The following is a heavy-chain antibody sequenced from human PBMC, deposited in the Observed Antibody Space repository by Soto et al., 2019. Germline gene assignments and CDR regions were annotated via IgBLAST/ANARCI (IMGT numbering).Heavy chain of an antibody. V-gene: IGHV3-9*01. J-gene: IGHJ1*01. D-gene: IGHD6-19*01. CDR1: GFTFDDYA. CDR3: AKDRDSSGWSDFQH. Sequence: EVQLVESGGGLVQPGRSLRLSCAASGFTFDDYAMHWFRQAPGKGLEWVSGISWNSGSIGYADSVKGRFTISRDNAKNSLYLQMNSLRAEDTALYYCAKDRDSSGWSDFQHWGQGTLVTVSS. CDR2: ISWNSGSI.